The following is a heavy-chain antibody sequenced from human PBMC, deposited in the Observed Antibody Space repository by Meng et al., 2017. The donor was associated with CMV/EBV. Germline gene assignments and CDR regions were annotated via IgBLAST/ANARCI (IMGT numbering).Heavy chain of an antibody. V-gene: IGHV4-39*07. CDR2: IYYSGST. Sequence: GSLRLSCTVPGGSISSSSYYWGWIRQPPGKGLEWIGSIYYSGSTYYNPSLKSRVTISVDTSKNQFSLKLSSVTAADTAVYYCASYSFWGQGTLVTVSS. J-gene: IGHJ4*02. CDR1: GGSISSSSYY. CDR3: ASYSF. D-gene: IGHD4-11*01.